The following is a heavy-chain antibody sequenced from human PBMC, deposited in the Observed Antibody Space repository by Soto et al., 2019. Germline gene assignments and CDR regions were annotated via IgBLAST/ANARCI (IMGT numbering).Heavy chain of an antibody. CDR2: IIPIFVTA. CDR3: ARDTSAASRPPYYYDLDV. D-gene: IGHD6-13*01. Sequence: SVKVSCKASGGTFSSNAISWVRQAPGRGLEWMGGIIPIFVTANYAQKFRGRVTISADKSTSTAYMELSSLRSDDTAVYYCARDTSAASRPPYYYDLDVWGQGTTVTVSS. CDR1: GGTFSSNA. J-gene: IGHJ6*02. V-gene: IGHV1-69*06.